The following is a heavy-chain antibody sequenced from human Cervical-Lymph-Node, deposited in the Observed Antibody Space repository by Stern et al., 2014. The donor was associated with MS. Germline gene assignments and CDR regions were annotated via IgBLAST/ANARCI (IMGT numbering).Heavy chain of an antibody. Sequence: VQLVQSGGGLIQPGGSLRLSCAAPGFIVSKNYMSWVRQAPGQGLEWVSLIYTDGSTYYAGSVKGRFTISRDRYKHPLFLQMNSLRAEDTAMYYCARAIFGVNTAAMAPDAFDSWGQGTMVTVSS. D-gene: IGHD3-3*01. CDR1: GFIVSKNY. CDR3: ARAIFGVNTAAMAPDAFDS. J-gene: IGHJ3*01. V-gene: IGHV3-53*01. CDR2: IYTDGST.